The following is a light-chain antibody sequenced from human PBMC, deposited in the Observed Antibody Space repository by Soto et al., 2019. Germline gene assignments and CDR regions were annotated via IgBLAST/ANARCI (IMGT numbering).Light chain of an antibody. CDR1: QSVSNDY. J-gene: IGKJ2*01. V-gene: IGKV3-20*01. CDR2: GAS. Sequence: EIVLTQSPGTLSLSPGEKATLSCRASQSVSNDYLAWYQQKPGQAPRLLIYGASSRATDIPDRFSGSGSGTDFTLIISRLEPEDFAVYYCQQYGSSPYTFGQGTKLEIK. CDR3: QQYGSSPYT.